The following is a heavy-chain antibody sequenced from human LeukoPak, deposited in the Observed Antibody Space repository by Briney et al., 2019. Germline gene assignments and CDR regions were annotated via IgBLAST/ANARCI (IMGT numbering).Heavy chain of an antibody. Sequence: ASVKVSCKASGGTFSSYAISWVRQAPGQGLEWMGGIIPIFGTANYAQKFQGRVTITTDESTSTAYMELSSLRSEDTAVYYCARGVVPAAIWYIGPMYYFDYWGQGTLVTVSS. J-gene: IGHJ4*02. CDR3: ARGVVPAAIWYIGPMYYFDY. V-gene: IGHV1-69*05. CDR1: GGTFSSYA. CDR2: IIPIFGTA. D-gene: IGHD2-2*02.